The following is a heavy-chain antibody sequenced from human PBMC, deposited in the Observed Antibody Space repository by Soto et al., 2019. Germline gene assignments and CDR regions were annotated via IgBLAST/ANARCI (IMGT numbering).Heavy chain of an antibody. CDR3: SRVLAAVYGMDV. CDR1: GGSISSGGYS. CDR2: IYHSGST. Sequence: PSETLSLTCAVSGGSISSGGYSWSWIRQPPGKGLEWIGYIYHSGSTYYNPSLKSRVTTSVDRSKNQFSLKLSSVTAADTAVYYCSRVLAAVYGMDVWGQGTTVTVSS. J-gene: IGHJ6*02. V-gene: IGHV4-30-2*01. D-gene: IGHD6-13*01.